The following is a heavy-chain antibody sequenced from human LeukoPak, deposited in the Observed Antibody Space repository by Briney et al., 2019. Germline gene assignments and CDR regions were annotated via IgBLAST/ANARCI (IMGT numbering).Heavy chain of an antibody. CDR3: VGSSTSYYYMDV. V-gene: IGHV4-4*09. CDR1: GGSISSYC. D-gene: IGHD2-2*01. CDR2: IYTSGST. Sequence: SETLSLTCTVSGGSISSYCWSWIRQPPGKGLEWIGYIYTSGSTNYNPSLKSRVTISVDTSKNQFSPKLSSVTAADTAVYYCVGSSTSYYYMDVWAKGPRSPSP. J-gene: IGHJ6*03.